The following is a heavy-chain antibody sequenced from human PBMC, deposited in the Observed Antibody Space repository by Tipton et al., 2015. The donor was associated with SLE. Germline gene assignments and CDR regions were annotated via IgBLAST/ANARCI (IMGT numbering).Heavy chain of an antibody. V-gene: IGHV4-59*08. CDR1: GASVSSFC. J-gene: IGHJ6*03. CDR2: IYNSGIT. D-gene: IGHD2-15*01. CDR3: VKSVVVVSPRDYYYYMDV. Sequence: TLSLTCTVSGASVSSFCWNWIRQSPGKGLEWIGLIYNSGITNYNPSLQSRVTLSVDMSKNQFSLRLSSVTAADTGVYYCVKSVVVVSPRDYYYYMDVWGKGTTVTVSS.